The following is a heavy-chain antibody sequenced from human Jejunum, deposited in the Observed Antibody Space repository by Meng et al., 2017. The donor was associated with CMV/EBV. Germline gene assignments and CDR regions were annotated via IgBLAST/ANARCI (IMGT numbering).Heavy chain of an antibody. V-gene: IGHV4-34*01. CDR3: ARETTTTSAAFDI. J-gene: IGHJ3*02. CDR1: GGSFTDYF. Sequence: VVDGGSFTDYFWTWIRQPPGKGLEWIGEINHSGGTNYNPSLKSRVTISVDTSKNQFSLKLSSVTAADTAVYYCARETTTTSAAFDIWGRGTLVTVSS. CDR2: INHSGGT. D-gene: IGHD1-1*01.